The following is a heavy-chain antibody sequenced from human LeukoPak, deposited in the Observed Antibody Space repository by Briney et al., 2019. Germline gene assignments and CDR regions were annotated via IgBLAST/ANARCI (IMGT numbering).Heavy chain of an antibody. Sequence: PGGSLRPSCAASGFTFSNAWMSWVRQAPGGGLEWVSYISAGSEDSYYADSVKGRFTISRDNSKSTLYLQMNSLRADDTAVYYCARTIAQYSNTWLYYYYGLDVWGQGTTVTVSS. CDR3: ARTIAQYSNTWLYYYYGLDV. V-gene: IGHV3-11*03. CDR1: GFTFSNAW. D-gene: IGHD2-21*01. J-gene: IGHJ6*02. CDR2: ISAGSEDS.